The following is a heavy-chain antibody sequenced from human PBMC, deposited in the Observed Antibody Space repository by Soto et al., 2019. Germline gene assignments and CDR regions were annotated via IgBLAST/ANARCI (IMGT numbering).Heavy chain of an antibody. Sequence: HPGGSLRLSCTASGFTFGDYAMSWVRQAPGKGLEWVGFIRSKAYGGTTEYAASVKGRFTISRDDSKSIAYLQMNSLKTEDTAVYYCTRDFSLFRDYYYYYGMDVWGQGTTVTVSS. J-gene: IGHJ6*02. CDR1: GFTFGDYA. CDR2: IRSKAYGGTT. D-gene: IGHD3-10*01. CDR3: TRDFSLFRDYYYYYGMDV. V-gene: IGHV3-49*04.